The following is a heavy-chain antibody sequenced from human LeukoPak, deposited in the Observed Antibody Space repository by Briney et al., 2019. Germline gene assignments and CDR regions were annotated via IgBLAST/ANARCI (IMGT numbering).Heavy chain of an antibody. V-gene: IGHV4-34*01. CDR2: INHSGST. CDR3: ARGYYDFWSGYYRQGYNWFDS. J-gene: IGHJ5*01. CDR1: GGSFSGYY. D-gene: IGHD3-3*01. Sequence: PSETLSLTCAVYGGSFSGYYWSWIRQPPGKGLEWNGEINHSGSTNYNPSLKSRVTISVDTSKNPFSLKLSSVTAADTAVYYCARGYYDFWSGYYRQGYNWFDSWGQGTLVTVSS.